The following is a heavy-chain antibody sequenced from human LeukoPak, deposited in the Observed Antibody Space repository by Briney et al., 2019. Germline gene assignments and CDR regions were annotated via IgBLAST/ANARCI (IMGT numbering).Heavy chain of an antibody. Sequence: SQTLSLTCTVPGSSISSGDYYWSWIRQPPGKGLEWIGYIYYSGSTYYNPSLKSRVTISVDTSKNQFSLKLSSVTAADTAVYYCARDHYYGSDLNWFDPWGQGTLVTVSS. D-gene: IGHD3-10*01. CDR3: ARDHYYGSDLNWFDP. CDR1: GSSISSGDYY. CDR2: IYYSGST. J-gene: IGHJ5*02. V-gene: IGHV4-30-4*01.